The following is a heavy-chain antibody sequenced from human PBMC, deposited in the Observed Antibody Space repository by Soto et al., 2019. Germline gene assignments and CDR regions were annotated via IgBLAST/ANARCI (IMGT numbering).Heavy chain of an antibody. D-gene: IGHD2-21*02. CDR3: AFHIAVVTAIRYNWFDP. CDR2: IYYSGST. V-gene: IGHV4-39*01. CDR1: GGSISSSSYY. Sequence: SETLSLTCTVSGGSISSSSYYWGWIRQPPGKGLEWIGSIYYSGSTYYNPSLKSRVTISVDTSKNQFSLKLSSVTAADTAVYYCAFHIAVVTAIRYNWFDPWGQGTLVTVSS. J-gene: IGHJ5*02.